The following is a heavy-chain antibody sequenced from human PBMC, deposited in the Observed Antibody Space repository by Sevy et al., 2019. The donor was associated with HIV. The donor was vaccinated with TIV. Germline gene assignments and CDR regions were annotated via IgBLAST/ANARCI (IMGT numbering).Heavy chain of an antibody. Sequence: GGSLRLSCSAFGFTFQTFAMHWVRQAPGKGPEWVAVISYDGSSQNYADSVKGRFTISRDNSKNTHFLQMNSLTPNDTAVYSCTKESLRGNYARGDFDRWGQGTLVTVSS. CDR1: GFTFQTFA. CDR3: TKESLRGNYARGDFDR. V-gene: IGHV3-30*18. CDR2: ISYDGSSQ. D-gene: IGHD3-10*02. J-gene: IGHJ4*02.